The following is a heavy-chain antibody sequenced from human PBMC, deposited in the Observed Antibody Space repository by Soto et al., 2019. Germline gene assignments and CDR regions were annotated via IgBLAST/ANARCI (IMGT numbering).Heavy chain of an antibody. D-gene: IGHD3-22*01. J-gene: IGHJ4*02. V-gene: IGHV5-51*01. Sequence: XXSLKISCKGSGYSFTSNWIVWVRQMPGKGLEWMGIIYPGDSDTRYSPSFQGQVTISADKSISTTYLQWSSLKASDTAMYYCARLGRTYYDTSGYPYYWGQGTLVTVSS. CDR3: ARLGRTYYDTSGYPYY. CDR1: GYSFTSNW. CDR2: IYPGDSDT.